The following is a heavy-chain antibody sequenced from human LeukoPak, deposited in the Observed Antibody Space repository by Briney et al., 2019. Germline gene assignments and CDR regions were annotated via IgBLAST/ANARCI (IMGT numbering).Heavy chain of an antibody. CDR3: AREVTVHDAFDV. V-gene: IGHV4-59*01. D-gene: IGHD4-23*01. J-gene: IGHJ3*01. Sequence: SETLSLTCTVSGGSINSYYWSWIRQPPGKGLEWIGYIYYSGSTNYNPSLKSRVTISVDTSKNQFSLKLSSVTAADTAVYYCAREVTVHDAFDVWGQGTMVTVSS. CDR1: GGSINSYY. CDR2: IYYSGST.